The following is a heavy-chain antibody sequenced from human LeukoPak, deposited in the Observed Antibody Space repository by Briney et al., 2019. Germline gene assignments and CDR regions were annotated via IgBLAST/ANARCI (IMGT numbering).Heavy chain of an antibody. CDR2: IYTSGST. CDR1: GGSISSYY. Sequence: PSETLSLTCTVSGGSISSYYWSWIRQPAGKGLEWIGRIYTSGSTNYNPSLKSRGTMSVDTSKNQFSLKLSSVTAADTAVYYCARVSPQLVQGGSFDYWGQGTLVTVSS. D-gene: IGHD6-13*01. V-gene: IGHV4-4*07. CDR3: ARVSPQLVQGGSFDY. J-gene: IGHJ4*02.